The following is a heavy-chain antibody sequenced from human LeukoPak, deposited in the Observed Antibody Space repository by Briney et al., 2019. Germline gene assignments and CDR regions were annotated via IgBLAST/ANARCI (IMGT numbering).Heavy chain of an antibody. D-gene: IGHD6-13*01. CDR3: STPIAPAGTSSFDI. CDR2: IKTKTDGDRT. J-gene: IGHJ3*02. V-gene: IGHV3-15*01. CDR1: GFTFSNAW. Sequence: GESLRLSCVVSGFTFSNAWMSWIRQAPGKGLEWVYRIKTKTDGDRTDYAAPVEGRFTISRDDSKNTLSLQMNSLKTEDTAVYYCSTPIAPAGTSSFDIWGRGTMVTVSS.